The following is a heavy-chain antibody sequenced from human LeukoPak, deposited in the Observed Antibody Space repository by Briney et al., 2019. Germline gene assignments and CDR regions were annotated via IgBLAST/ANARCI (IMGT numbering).Heavy chain of an antibody. D-gene: IGHD1-1*01. CDR1: GGSINDAY. J-gene: IGHJ6*01. Sequence: SETLSLTCTVSGGSINDAYWSWIRQSPGRGLEWIGYIDYTGSTNYHPSLRGRVTISLATSKKQFSLTLSSVTAADTAVYYWARRQAVQISVWSLGPKKKANEYGLDVWGQGTTVTVSS. CDR3: ARRQAVQISVWSLGPKKKANEYGLDV. CDR2: IDYTGST. V-gene: IGHV4-59*08.